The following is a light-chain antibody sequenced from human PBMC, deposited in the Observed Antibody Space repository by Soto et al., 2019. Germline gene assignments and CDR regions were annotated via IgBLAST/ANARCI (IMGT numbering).Light chain of an antibody. CDR1: QSVDSY. V-gene: IGKV3-11*01. CDR2: DAS. Sequence: EIVLTQSPATLSLSPGERATLSCRASQSVDSYLAWYQQKPGQAPRLLIYDASNRATGIPARFSGSGSGTDFTLTISSLEPADFAVYYCQQRSNWPYTFGQGTKVEIK. J-gene: IGKJ2*01. CDR3: QQRSNWPYT.